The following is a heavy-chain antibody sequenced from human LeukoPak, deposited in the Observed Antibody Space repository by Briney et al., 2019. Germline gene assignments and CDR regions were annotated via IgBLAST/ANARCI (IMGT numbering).Heavy chain of an antibody. CDR1: GYTFTSYG. Sequence: GASVKVSCKASGYTFTSYGISWVRQAPGQGLEWMGWISAYNGNTNYAQKLQGRVTMTTDTSTSTAYMELRSLRSDDTAVYYCARVLEHPERQPEGPEYYYDSSGYPPDYWGQGTLVTVSS. J-gene: IGHJ4*02. CDR3: ARVLEHPERQPEGPEYYYDSSGYPPDY. V-gene: IGHV1-18*01. D-gene: IGHD3-22*01. CDR2: ISAYNGNT.